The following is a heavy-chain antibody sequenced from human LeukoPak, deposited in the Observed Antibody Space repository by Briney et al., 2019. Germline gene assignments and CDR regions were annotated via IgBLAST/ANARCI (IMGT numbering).Heavy chain of an antibody. CDR2: ISGSGGST. V-gene: IGHV3-23*01. D-gene: IGHD2-2*01. CDR1: GFTFSSYA. J-gene: IGHJ1*01. CDR3: AKDRSTSCCVEYFQH. Sequence: GGSLRLSCAASGFTFSSYAMSWVRQAPGKGLEWVSAISGSGGSTYYADSVKGRFTSSRDNSKNTLYLQMNSLRAEDTAVYYCAKDRSTSCCVEYFQHWGQGTLVTVSS.